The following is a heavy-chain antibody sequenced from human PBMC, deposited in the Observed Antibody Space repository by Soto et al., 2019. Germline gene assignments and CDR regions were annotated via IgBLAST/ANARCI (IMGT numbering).Heavy chain of an antibody. Sequence: GGSLRLSCAASGFTFSDYYMSWIRQAPGKGLEWVSCISSSGSTIYYADSVKGRFTISRDNDKNSLYLQMNSLRDEDTAVYYCARGDFGIAAAGYYYGMDVWGQGTTVTVS. CDR2: ISSSGSTI. D-gene: IGHD6-13*01. J-gene: IGHJ6*01. V-gene: IGHV3-11*01. CDR1: GFTFSDYY. CDR3: ARGDFGIAAAGYYYGMDV.